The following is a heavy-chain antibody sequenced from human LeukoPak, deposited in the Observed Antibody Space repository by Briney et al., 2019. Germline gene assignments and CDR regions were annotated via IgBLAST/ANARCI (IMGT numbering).Heavy chain of an antibody. J-gene: IGHJ4*02. D-gene: IGHD1-14*01. CDR2: INPDSGGT. Sequence: GASVKVSCKASGYSLSDYYMHWVRQAPGQGLEWMGWINPDSGGTKYAQKFQGRVTMTRDTSISTAYMGLNRLRSDDTAVYYCARHYRDYWGQGTLVTVSS. CDR3: ARHYRDY. CDR1: GYSLSDYY. V-gene: IGHV1-2*02.